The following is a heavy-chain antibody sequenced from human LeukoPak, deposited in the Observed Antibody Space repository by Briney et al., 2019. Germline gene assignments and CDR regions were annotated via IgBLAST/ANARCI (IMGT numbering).Heavy chain of an antibody. CDR1: GGSFSGYY. V-gene: IGHV4-34*01. D-gene: IGHD2-2*02. Sequence: SETLSLTCAVYGGSFSGYYWSWIRQPPGKGLEWIGEINHSGSTNYNPSLKSRVTISVDTSKNQFSLKLSSVTAADTAVYYCARVSRYCSSTNCYRGTNYFDYWGQGTLVTVSS. CDR3: ARVSRYCSSTNCYRGTNYFDY. J-gene: IGHJ4*02. CDR2: INHSGST.